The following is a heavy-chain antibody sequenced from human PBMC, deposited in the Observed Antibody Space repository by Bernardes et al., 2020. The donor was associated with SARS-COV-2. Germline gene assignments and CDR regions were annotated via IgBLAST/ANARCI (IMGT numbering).Heavy chain of an antibody. CDR2: IYYSGST. CDR3: ASLSIAARPGPLGFENYYYGMDV. D-gene: IGHD6-6*01. J-gene: IGHJ6*02. Sequence: SETLSLTCTVSGGSISSSSYYWGWIRQPPGKGLEWIGCIYYSGSTYYNPSLKSRVTISVDTSKNQFSLKLSSVTAADTAVYYCASLSIAARPGPLGFENYYYGMDVWGQGTTVTVSS. CDR1: GGSISSSSYY. V-gene: IGHV4-39*01.